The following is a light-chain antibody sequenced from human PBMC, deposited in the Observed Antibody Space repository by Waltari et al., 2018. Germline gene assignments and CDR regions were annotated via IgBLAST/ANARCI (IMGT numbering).Light chain of an antibody. CDR1: QSVSSN. CDR2: GAS. Sequence: EIVMTQSPATLSVSPGERATLSCRASQSVSSNLAWYQQKPGQAPRLLIYGASTRATGIPARFSGSGSGPEFTLTISSLQSEDFAVYHCQQYNNWPPLTFGGGTKVEIK. J-gene: IGKJ4*01. CDR3: QQYNNWPPLT. V-gene: IGKV3-15*01.